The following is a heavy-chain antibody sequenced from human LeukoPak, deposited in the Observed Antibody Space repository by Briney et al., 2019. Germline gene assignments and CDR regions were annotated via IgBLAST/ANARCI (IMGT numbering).Heavy chain of an antibody. Sequence: GGSLRLSCAASGFTFSSYSMNWVRQAPGKGLEWVSYISSSSSTIYYADSVKGRFTISRDNAKNSLYLQMNSLRAEDTAVYYCARALLIPGIQLWFDYWGQGTLVTVSS. CDR3: ARALLIPGIQLWFDY. CDR1: GFTFSSYS. D-gene: IGHD5-18*01. J-gene: IGHJ5*01. V-gene: IGHV3-48*01. CDR2: ISSSSSTI.